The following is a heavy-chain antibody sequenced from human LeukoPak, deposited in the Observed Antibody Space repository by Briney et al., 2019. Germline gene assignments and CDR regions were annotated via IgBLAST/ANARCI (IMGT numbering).Heavy chain of an antibody. D-gene: IGHD6-19*01. J-gene: IGHJ4*02. Sequence: ASVKVSCKASGGTFSSYAISWVRQAPGQGLEWMGRIIPIFGIANYAQKFQGRVTITADKSTSTAYMELSSLRSEDTAVYYCARIAEAGTGYFDYWGQGTLVTVSS. CDR2: IIPIFGIA. V-gene: IGHV1-69*04. CDR1: GGTFSSYA. CDR3: ARIAEAGTGYFDY.